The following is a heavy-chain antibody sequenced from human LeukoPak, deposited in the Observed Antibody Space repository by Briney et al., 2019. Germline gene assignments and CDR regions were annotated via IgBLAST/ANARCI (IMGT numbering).Heavy chain of an antibody. V-gene: IGHV1-2*02. Sequence: ASVKVSCRSSGYTFTGKFIHWVRQPPGQGLEWMGCIDPNCGGTDHAQTFRGRVTMHRDTSTRTAYMGLSSLISDDTAVYYCARVREGLAYSDWWREGSLVTVSS. CDR3: ARVREGLAYSDW. CDR2: IDPNCGGT. J-gene: IGHJ4*02. CDR1: GYTFTGKF. D-gene: IGHD3/OR15-3a*01.